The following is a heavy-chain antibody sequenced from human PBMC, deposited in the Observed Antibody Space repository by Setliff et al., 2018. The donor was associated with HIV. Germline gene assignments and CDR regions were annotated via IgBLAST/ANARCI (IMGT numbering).Heavy chain of an antibody. CDR3: ARLDTSGYSDYTFYDMDV. V-gene: IGHV5-51*07. D-gene: IGHD3-22*01. J-gene: IGHJ6*02. CDR2: IYPADSDT. Sequence: PGESLKISCHLSGYSFVDFWIGWVHQMPGKGLEWMGIIYPADSDTKYSRSFQGQVTMSVDKSISTAYLQGRILKAPDTAVYYCARLDTSGYSDYTFYDMDVWGHGTTVTVSS. CDR1: GYSFVDFW.